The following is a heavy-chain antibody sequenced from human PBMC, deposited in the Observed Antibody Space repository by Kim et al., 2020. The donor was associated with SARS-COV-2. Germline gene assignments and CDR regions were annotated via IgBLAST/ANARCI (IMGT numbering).Heavy chain of an antibody. Sequence: SETLSLTCAVYGGSFSGYYWSWIRQPPGKGLEWIGEINHSGSTNYNPSLKSRVTISVDTSKNQFSLKLSSVTAADTAVYYCARGLWEWGQGTLVTVSS. CDR2: INHSGST. CDR3: ARGLWE. V-gene: IGHV4-34*01. CDR1: GGSFSGYY. J-gene: IGHJ4*02. D-gene: IGHD1-26*01.